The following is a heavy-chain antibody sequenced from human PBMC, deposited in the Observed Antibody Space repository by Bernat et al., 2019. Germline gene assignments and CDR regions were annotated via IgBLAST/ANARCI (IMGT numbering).Heavy chain of an antibody. J-gene: IGHJ4*02. CDR3: ARQIVGAHDF. Sequence: QLQLQESGPGLVRPSETLSLTCGVSGNSISSGSHYWGWFRQPPGKGLEYIGTIYYTGSTYYNPSLRSRVTISMDTSKNHFSLKLSSVTAADTAVYYCARQIVGAHDFWGQGTLVTVSS. CDR2: IYYTGST. V-gene: IGHV4-39*01. D-gene: IGHD1-26*01. CDR1: GNSISSGSHY.